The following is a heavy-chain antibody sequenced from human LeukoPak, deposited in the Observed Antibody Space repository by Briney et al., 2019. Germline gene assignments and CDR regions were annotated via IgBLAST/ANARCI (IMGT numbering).Heavy chain of an antibody. CDR2: ISYDGSNK. CDR1: GFTFSSHA. V-gene: IGHV3-30-3*01. J-gene: IGHJ6*02. CDR3: ARDRYDILTGYPKVYGMDV. D-gene: IGHD3-9*01. Sequence: GGSLRLSCAASGFTFSSHAVHWVRQAPGKGLEWVAVISYDGSNKNYADSVKGRFTISRDNSKNTLYLQMNSLRAEDTAVYYCARDRYDILTGYPKVYGMDVWGQGTTVTVSS.